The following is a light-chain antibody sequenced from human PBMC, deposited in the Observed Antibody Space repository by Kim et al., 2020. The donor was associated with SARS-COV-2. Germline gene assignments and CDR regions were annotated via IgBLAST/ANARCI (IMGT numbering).Light chain of an antibody. J-gene: IGLJ1*01. Sequence: HSISHSCYRTSSDLGGDHHVHSYQQHQGHTPNAIIFDDTHKPSGVSNRFSGSNTGNTAALFISRLQPAEEADYYCTSYTGSSTLVFGTGTNLTVL. V-gene: IGLV2-14*03. CDR2: DDT. CDR3: TSYTGSSTLV. CDR1: SSDLGGDHH.